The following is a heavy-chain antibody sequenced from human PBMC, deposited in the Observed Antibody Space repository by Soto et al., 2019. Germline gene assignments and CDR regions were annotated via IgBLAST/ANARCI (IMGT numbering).Heavy chain of an antibody. D-gene: IGHD1-1*01. Sequence: QITLKESGPTLVKPTQTLTLTCTFSGFSLTTSPMGVGWIRQPPGKALEWLVVIYWDDDKRYSPSLKSRLTIANDTSKNQVVLTMTNMDPVDTATYYCAHRLSGYSCNGGYLDYWGQGALVTVSS. V-gene: IGHV2-5*02. CDR3: AHRLSGYSCNGGYLDY. CDR1: GFSLTTSPMG. CDR2: IYWDDDK. J-gene: IGHJ4*02.